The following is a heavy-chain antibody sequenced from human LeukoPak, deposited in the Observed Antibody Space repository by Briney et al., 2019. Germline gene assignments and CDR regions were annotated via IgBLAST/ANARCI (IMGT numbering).Heavy chain of an antibody. CDR1: GGSISSGTYY. Sequence: SETLSLTCTVSGGSISSGTYYWSWIRQPAGKGLEWIGRIYTSGSTNYNPSLKSRVTISVDTSKNQFSLKLSSVTAADTAVYYCARDPAHTGYYYMDVWGKGTTVTVSS. CDR3: ARDPAHTGYYYMDV. CDR2: IYTSGST. D-gene: IGHD4-17*01. V-gene: IGHV4-61*02. J-gene: IGHJ6*03.